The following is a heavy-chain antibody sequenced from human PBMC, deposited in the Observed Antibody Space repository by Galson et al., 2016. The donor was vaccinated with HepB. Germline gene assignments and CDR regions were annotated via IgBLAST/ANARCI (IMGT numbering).Heavy chain of an antibody. CDR3: ARIRRAGELGLYFDS. V-gene: IGHV2-70*04. CDR1: GFSLSSAAMR. CDR2: IDRTDDK. J-gene: IGHJ4*02. Sequence: PALVKPTQTLTLTCTFSGFSLSSAAMRVSWIRQPPGKALEWLSLIDRTDDKLYNTSPRTRLSISKDTSKNQVVLTMTNMDPVDTATYYCARIRRAGELGLYFDSWGPGILVTVSS. D-gene: IGHD6-19*01.